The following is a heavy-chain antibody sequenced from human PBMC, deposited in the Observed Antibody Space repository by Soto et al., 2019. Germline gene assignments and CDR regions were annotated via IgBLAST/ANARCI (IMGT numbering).Heavy chain of an antibody. CDR1: GYTFTGYY. V-gene: IGHV1-2*04. Sequence: ASVKVSCKASGYTFTGYYMHWGRQAPGQGLEWMGWINPNSGGTNYAQKFQGWVTMTRDTSICTAYMELSRLRSDDTAVYYCARSTINPLLTDYWGQGTLVTVSS. CDR2: INPNSGGT. CDR3: ARSTINPLLTDY. J-gene: IGHJ4*02. D-gene: IGHD5-12*01.